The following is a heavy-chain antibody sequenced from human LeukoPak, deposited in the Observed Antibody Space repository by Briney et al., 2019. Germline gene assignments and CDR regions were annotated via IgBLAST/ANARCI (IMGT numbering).Heavy chain of an antibody. D-gene: IGHD3-22*01. Sequence: GESLKISCKGSGYSFTSYWIGWVRQMPGKGLEWMGIIYPGDSDTRYSPSFQGQVTISADKSISTAYLQWSSLKASDTAMYYSARHVHDYDSSGYSTIWYFDLGGRGTLVTVSS. J-gene: IGHJ2*01. CDR2: IYPGDSDT. CDR3: ARHVHDYDSSGYSTIWYFDL. CDR1: GYSFTSYW. V-gene: IGHV5-51*01.